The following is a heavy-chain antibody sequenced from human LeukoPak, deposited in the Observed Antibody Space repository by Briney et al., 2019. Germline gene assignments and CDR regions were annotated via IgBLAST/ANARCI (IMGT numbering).Heavy chain of an antibody. CDR1: GGSISSITYY. V-gene: IGHV4-39*01. CDR2: IYYSGST. D-gene: IGHD3-10*01. J-gene: IGHJ4*02. Sequence: KPSETLSLTCTVSGGSISSITYYWGWIRQPPGRWLEWIGSIYYSGSTYYNPSLKSRVTISADTSKNQFSLRLTSVTAADTAVYYCARLWDYWGQGTLVTVSS. CDR3: ARLWDY.